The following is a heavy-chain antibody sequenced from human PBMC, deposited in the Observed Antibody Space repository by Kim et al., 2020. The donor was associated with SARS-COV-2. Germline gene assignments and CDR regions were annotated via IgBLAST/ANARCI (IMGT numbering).Heavy chain of an antibody. CDR1: GFTFSSYA. J-gene: IGHJ6*02. CDR3: AKGHYYDFWSGYYTGWVRYYGMDV. Sequence: GGSLRLSCAASGFTFSSYAMSWVRQAPGKGLEWVSAISGSGGSTYYADSVKGRFTISRDNSKNTLYLQMNSLRAEDTAVYYCAKGHYYDFWSGYYTGWVRYYGMDVWGQGTTVTVSS. CDR2: ISGSGGST. D-gene: IGHD3-3*01. V-gene: IGHV3-23*01.